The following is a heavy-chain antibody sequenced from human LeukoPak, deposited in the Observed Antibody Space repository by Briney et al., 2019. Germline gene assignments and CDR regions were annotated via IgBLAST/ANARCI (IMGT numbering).Heavy chain of an antibody. V-gene: IGHV3-53*01. J-gene: IGHJ3*02. Sequence: GGSLRLSCAASGFTVSSNYMSWVRQAPGKGLEWVSVIYSGGSTYYADSVKGRFTISRDNSKNTLYLQMNSLRAEDTAVYYCARDLPSYDYVWGSYRHDAFGIWGQRDNGHRLF. D-gene: IGHD3-16*02. CDR3: ARDLPSYDYVWGSYRHDAFGI. CDR1: GFTVSSNY. CDR2: IYSGGST.